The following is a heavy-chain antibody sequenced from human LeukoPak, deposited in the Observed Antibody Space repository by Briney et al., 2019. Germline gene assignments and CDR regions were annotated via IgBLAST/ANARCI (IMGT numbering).Heavy chain of an antibody. V-gene: IGHV1-69*13. Sequence: SVKVSCKASGGTFSSYAISWVRQAPGQGLEWMGGIIPIFGTANYAQKFQGRVTITADESTSTAYMELSSLRSEDTAVYYCARVGYCSSTSCYMADLRYWGQGTLVTVSS. CDR1: GGTFSSYA. D-gene: IGHD2-2*02. J-gene: IGHJ4*02. CDR2: IIPIFGTA. CDR3: ARVGYCSSTSCYMADLRY.